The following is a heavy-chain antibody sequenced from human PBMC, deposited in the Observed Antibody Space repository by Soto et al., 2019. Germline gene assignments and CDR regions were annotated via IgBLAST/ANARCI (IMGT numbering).Heavy chain of an antibody. CDR3: AKLYSYGPYYYYYGMDV. CDR1: GFTFSSYG. V-gene: IGHV3-30*18. D-gene: IGHD5-18*01. J-gene: IGHJ6*02. CDR2: ISYDGSNK. Sequence: GGSLRLSCAASGFTFSSYGMHWVRQDPGKGLEWVAVISYDGSNKYYADSVKGRFTISRDNSKNTLYLQMNSLRAEDTAVYYCAKLYSYGPYYYYYGMDVWGQGTTVTVSS.